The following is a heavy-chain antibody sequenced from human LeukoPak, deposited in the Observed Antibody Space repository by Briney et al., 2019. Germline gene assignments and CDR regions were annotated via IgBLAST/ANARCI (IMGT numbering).Heavy chain of an antibody. CDR1: GDSISSYY. J-gene: IGHJ3*01. CDR2: IYYSGST. D-gene: IGHD3-22*01. CDR3: ARSERIIMILGGAFDV. V-gene: IGHV4-59*08. Sequence: PSETLSLTCTVSGDSISSYYWRWIRQPPGKGLEWIGHIYYSGSTNYNPSLKSRVTISVDTSKNQFSLKLSSVTAADTAVYFCARSERIIMILGGAFDVWGQGTMVTVSS.